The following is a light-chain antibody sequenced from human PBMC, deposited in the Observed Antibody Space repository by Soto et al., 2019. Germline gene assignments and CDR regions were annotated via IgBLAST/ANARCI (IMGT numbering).Light chain of an antibody. CDR1: SSDIGSYNF. CDR2: EIN. J-gene: IGLJ2*01. CDR3: SSDTTTSTLI. V-gene: IGLV2-14*01. Sequence: QSALTQPASVSGSPGQSITISCTGTSSDIGSYNFVSWYQQHPGKDPKLLIHEINNRPSGISIRFSGSKSGNTASLTISGLQAEDEADYYCSSDTTTSTLIFGGGTKLTVL.